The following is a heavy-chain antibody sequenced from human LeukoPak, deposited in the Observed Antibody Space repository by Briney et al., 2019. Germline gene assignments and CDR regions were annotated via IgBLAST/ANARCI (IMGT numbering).Heavy chain of an antibody. J-gene: IGHJ3*02. Sequence: SETLSLTCTVSGGSISSYYWSWIRQPPGKGLEWIGYIYYSGSTNYNPSLKSRVTISVDTSKNQFSLKLSSVTAADTAVYYCARDARYYDFWSGYTDAFDIWGQGTMVTVSS. CDR1: GGSISSYY. V-gene: IGHV4-59*01. CDR2: IYYSGST. CDR3: ARDARYYDFWSGYTDAFDI. D-gene: IGHD3-3*01.